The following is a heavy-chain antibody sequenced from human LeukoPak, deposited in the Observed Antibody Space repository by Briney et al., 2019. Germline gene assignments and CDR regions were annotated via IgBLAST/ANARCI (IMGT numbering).Heavy chain of an antibody. J-gene: IGHJ4*02. Sequence: SEKVSCKASGGTFSSYAISWVRQAPGQGLEWMGGIIPIFGTANYAQKFQGRVTITADESTSTAYMELSSLRSEDTAVYYCARDGLDDFWIGFYGGQGPLVTVSS. CDR2: IIPIFGTA. V-gene: IGHV1-69*13. CDR3: ARDGLDDFWIGFY. D-gene: IGHD3-3*01. CDR1: GGTFSSYA.